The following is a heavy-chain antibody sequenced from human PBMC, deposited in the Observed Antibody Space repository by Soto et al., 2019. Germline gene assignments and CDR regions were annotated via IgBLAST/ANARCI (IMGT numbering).Heavy chain of an antibody. CDR1: GFTFSSYA. Sequence: GGSLRLSCAASGFTFSSYAMHWVRQAPGKGLEWVAVISYDGSNKYYADSVKGRFTISRDNSKNTLYLQMNSLRAEDTAVYYCARDRGTWTDSYYGMDVWGQGTKVTVSS. D-gene: IGHD3-16*01. CDR2: ISYDGSNK. CDR3: ARDRGTWTDSYYGMDV. J-gene: IGHJ6*02. V-gene: IGHV3-30-3*01.